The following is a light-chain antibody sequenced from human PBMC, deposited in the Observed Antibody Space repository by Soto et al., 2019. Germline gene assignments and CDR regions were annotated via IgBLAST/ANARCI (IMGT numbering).Light chain of an antibody. CDR1: SSDVGGYNY. Sequence: QSVLTQPASVSGSPGQSITISCTGTSSDVGGYNYVSWYQQHPGKAPKLMIYDVTNRPSGVSNRFSGSKSGNTASLTISGLLAEDEADYYCSSYTSSSTYVLGTGTRSPS. V-gene: IGLV2-14*01. J-gene: IGLJ1*01. CDR3: SSYTSSSTYV. CDR2: DVT.